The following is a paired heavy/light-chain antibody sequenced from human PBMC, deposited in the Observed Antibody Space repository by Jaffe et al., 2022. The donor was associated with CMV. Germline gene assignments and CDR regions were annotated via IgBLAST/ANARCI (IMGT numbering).Heavy chain of an antibody. CDR2: INPSRETT. V-gene: IGHV1-46*04. CDR1: GYTFTSHC. D-gene: IGHD3-10*01. J-gene: IGHJ4*02. CDR3: ARDPYYGSGSFNYFDY. Sequence: QVQLVQSGAEVKKPGDSVKVSCKASGYTFTSHCIHWVRQAPGQGLQWMGMINPSRETTTYEQKLQDRVTMTWDTSTSTVYMELSSLRSDDTAVYYCARDPYYGSGSFNYFDYWGQGTMVTVSS.
Light chain of an antibody. CDR3: QQYSSLPWT. J-gene: IGKJ1*01. Sequence: EIVLTQSPGTLSLSPGERATLSCRASQSVDSDYLAWYQQKPGQAPRLLIYGVSSRATGIPDRFSGSGSGTDFTLTISRLEPEDFAMYYCQQYSSLPWTFGQGTKVDFK. CDR2: GVS. V-gene: IGKV3-20*01. CDR1: QSVDSDY.